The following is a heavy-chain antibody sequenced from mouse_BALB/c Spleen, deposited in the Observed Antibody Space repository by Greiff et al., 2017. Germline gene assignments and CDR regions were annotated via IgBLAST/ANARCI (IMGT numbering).Heavy chain of an antibody. D-gene: IGHD2-4*01. Sequence: VMLVESGAELVKPGASVTLSCKASGYTFTEYIIHWVKQRSGQGLEWIGWFYPGSGSIKYNEKFKDKATLTADKSSSTVYMELSRLTSEDSAVYFCARPSTMSTTPFADWGQGTLVTVAA. CDR2: FYPGSGSI. J-gene: IGHJ3*01. CDR3: ARPSTMSTTPFAD. V-gene: IGHV1-62-2*01. CDR1: GYTFTEYI.